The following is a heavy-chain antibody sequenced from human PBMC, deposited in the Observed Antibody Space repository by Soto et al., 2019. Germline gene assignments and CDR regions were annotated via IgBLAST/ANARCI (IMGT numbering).Heavy chain of an antibody. CDR1: GGSISSSSYY. V-gene: IGHV4-39*01. CDR3: ARLDYYYYYMDV. J-gene: IGHJ6*03. Sequence: SETLSLTCTVSGGSISSSSYYWGWIRQPPGKGLEWIGSIYYSGSTYYNPSLKSRVTISVDTSKNQFSLKLSSVTAADTAVYYCARLDYYYYYMDVWGKGTTVTVSS. CDR2: IYYSGST.